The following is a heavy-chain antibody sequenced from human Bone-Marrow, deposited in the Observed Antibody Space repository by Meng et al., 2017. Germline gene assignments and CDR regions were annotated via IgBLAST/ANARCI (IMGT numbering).Heavy chain of an antibody. D-gene: IGHD6-19*01. V-gene: IGHV3-30*01. CDR2: ISCDGSNK. J-gene: IGHJ4*02. CDR3: ARFPPSSGWTDY. CDR1: GFTFSSYA. Sequence: GGSLRLSCAASGFTFSSYAMHWVRQAPGKGLEWVAVISCDGSNKYYADSVKGRFTISRDNSKNTLYLQMNSLRAEDTAVYYCARFPPSSGWTDYWGQGTLVTVSS.